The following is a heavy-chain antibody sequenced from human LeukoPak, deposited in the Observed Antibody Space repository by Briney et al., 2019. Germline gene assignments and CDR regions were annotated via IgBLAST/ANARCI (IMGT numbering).Heavy chain of an antibody. V-gene: IGHV4-39*07. CDR1: GGSISSSSYY. J-gene: IGHJ4*02. CDR3: AARGIRFLEWSEYVDY. CDR2: IYYSGST. Sequence: SETLSLTCTVSGGSISSSSYYWGWIRQPPGKGLEWIGSIYYSGSTYYNPSLKSRVTISVDTSKNQFSLKLSSVTAADTAVYYCAARGIRFLEWSEYVDYWGQGTLVTVSS. D-gene: IGHD3-3*01.